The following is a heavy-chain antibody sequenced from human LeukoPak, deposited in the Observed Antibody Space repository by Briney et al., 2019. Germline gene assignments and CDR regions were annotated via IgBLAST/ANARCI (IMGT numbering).Heavy chain of an antibody. CDR2: IWSGGTDK. D-gene: IGHD1-26*01. CDR3: GKRLTSWELEY. J-gene: IGHJ4*02. CDR1: GFTFSNYG. V-gene: IGHV3-30*02. Sequence: GGSLRLSCAASGFTFSNYGMHWVRQAPGKGLEWVAVIWSGGTDKYYADSVKGRFTVSRDNSKNTLYLQMNSLRAEDTAVYYCGKRLTSWELEYWGQGTLVTVSS.